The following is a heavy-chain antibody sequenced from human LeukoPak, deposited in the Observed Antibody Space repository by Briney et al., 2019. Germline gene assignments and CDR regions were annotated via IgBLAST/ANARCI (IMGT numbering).Heavy chain of an antibody. V-gene: IGHV3-21*01. CDR1: GFTFSSYS. J-gene: IGHJ4*02. Sequence: PGGSLRLSCAASGFTFSSYSMNWVRQAPGKGLEWVSSISSSSSYIYHADSVKGRFTISRDNAKNSLYLQMNSLRAEDTAVYYCASHSSWPYWGQGTLVTVSS. CDR3: ASHSSWPY. D-gene: IGHD6-13*01. CDR2: ISSSSSYI.